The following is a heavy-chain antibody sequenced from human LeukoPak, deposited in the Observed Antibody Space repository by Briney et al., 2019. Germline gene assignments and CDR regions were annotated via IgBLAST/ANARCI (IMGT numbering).Heavy chain of an antibody. Sequence: GGSLRLSCAASGFTVSSNYMSWVRQAPGKGLEWVSVIYSGGSTYYADSVKGRFTISGDNSKNTLYLQMNSLRAEDTAVYYCATPLDYYDSSGYHQGGDWGQGTLVTVSS. V-gene: IGHV3-53*01. D-gene: IGHD3-22*01. CDR1: GFTVSSNY. CDR3: ATPLDYYDSSGYHQGGD. CDR2: IYSGGST. J-gene: IGHJ4*02.